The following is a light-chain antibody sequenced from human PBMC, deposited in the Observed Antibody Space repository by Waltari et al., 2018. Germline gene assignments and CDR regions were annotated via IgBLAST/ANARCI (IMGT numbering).Light chain of an antibody. CDR2: SSS. CDR3: QQYYSTPPT. V-gene: IGKV4-1*01. CDR1: QSVLYSSNNHNC. J-gene: IGKJ1*01. Sequence: DIVMTQSPDSLAASLGETATINSKSSQSVLYSSNNHNCLAWYPRRPGQPPKLLIYSSSARESGVPDRFSGSGSETDFTLTISSLQAEDVAVYYCQQYYSTPPTFGQGTKVEIE.